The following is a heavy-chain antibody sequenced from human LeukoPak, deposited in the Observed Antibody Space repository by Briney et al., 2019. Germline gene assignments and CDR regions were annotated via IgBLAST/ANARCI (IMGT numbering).Heavy chain of an antibody. D-gene: IGHD3-3*01. Sequence: GGSLRLSCAASGFTFSSYSMNWVPQAPGKGLEWVSSIISSSSYIYYADSVKGRFTISRDNAKNSLYLQMNSLRAEDTAVYYCARDLQFWSGYSTLYYMDVWGKGTTVTVSS. CDR2: IISSSSYI. J-gene: IGHJ6*03. V-gene: IGHV3-21*01. CDR1: GFTFSSYS. CDR3: ARDLQFWSGYSTLYYMDV.